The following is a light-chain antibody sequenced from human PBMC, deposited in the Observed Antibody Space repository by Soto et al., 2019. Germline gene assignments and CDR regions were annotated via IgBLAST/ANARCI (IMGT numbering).Light chain of an antibody. J-gene: IGKJ4*01. CDR1: GNVGTN. CDR3: QQYHNWWLS. Sequence: MVMTQSPAALSVSPGERVTLSCRASGNVGTNLAWYQQRPGQPPKLLIYGSSTRATGISATFSGSGSGTEFTLTISSMKSEESAVYYCQQYHNWWLSFGGGTKVEI. CDR2: GSS. V-gene: IGKV3D-15*01.